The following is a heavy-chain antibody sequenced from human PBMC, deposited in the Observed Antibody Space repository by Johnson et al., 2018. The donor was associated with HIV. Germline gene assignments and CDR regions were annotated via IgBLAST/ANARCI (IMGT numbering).Heavy chain of an antibody. Sequence: VQLVESGGGVVRPGRSLRLSCAASGFTLHDYDMSWVRQAPGKGLEWVSGFYRNGGSTGYEASVKGRFTISRDNAKNSVYLQMNSQRAEDTAVYYCCRDSPRGYSGNDAFDIWGQGTMVTVSS. CDR2: FYRNGGST. CDR1: GFTLHDYD. V-gene: IGHV3-20*04. J-gene: IGHJ3*02. CDR3: CRDSPRGYSGNDAFDI. D-gene: IGHD5-12*01.